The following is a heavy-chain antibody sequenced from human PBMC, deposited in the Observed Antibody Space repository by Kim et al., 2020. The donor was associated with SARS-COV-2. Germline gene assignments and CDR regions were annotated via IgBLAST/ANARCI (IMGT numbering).Heavy chain of an antibody. V-gene: IGHV4-59*02. J-gene: IGHJ5*02. CDR3: AGESSGSGSYYRFDH. CDR2: MSYSGRA. CDR1: GGSVSNYY. D-gene: IGHD3-10*01. Sequence: SETLSLTCTVSGGSVSNYYWSWIRQPPGKGLEWIGYMSYSGRANYNPSLKNRVTISVDTSKNQVSLKLNSVTAADTAVYYCAGESSGSGSYYRFDHWGQGTLVTFSS.